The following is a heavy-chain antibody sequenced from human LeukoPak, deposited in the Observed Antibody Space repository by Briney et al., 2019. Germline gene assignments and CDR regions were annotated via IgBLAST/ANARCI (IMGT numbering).Heavy chain of an antibody. V-gene: IGHV4-59*01. Sequence: SETLSLTCTVSGGPISSYYWSWIRQPPGKGLEWIGYIYYSGSTNYNPSLKSRVTISVDTSKNQFSLKLSSVTAADTAVYYCARDRSEFDYWGQGTLVTVSS. CDR2: IYYSGST. CDR1: GGPISSYY. J-gene: IGHJ4*02. D-gene: IGHD3-10*01. CDR3: ARDRSEFDY.